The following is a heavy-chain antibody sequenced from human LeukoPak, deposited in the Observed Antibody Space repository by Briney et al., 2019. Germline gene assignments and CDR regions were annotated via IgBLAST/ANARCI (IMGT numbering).Heavy chain of an antibody. CDR1: GFTLSSYW. CDR3: ARGHYGMDV. V-gene: IGHV3-7*01. Sequence: GGSLRLSCAASGFTLSSYWMTWVRQAPGKGLEWVANIKQDGSEKYYVESVKGRFTISRDNAKNSVYLQMNSLRADDTAVYDCARGHYGMDVWGQGTTVTVSS. J-gene: IGHJ6*02. CDR2: IKQDGSEK.